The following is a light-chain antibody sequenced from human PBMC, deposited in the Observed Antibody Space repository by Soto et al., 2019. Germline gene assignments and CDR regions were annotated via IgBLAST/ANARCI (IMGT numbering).Light chain of an antibody. Sequence: QSALTQPASVSGSPGQSITISCTGTSSDVGSYNLVSWYQQHPGKAPKLMIYEVSKRPSGVSNRFSGSKSGNTASLTISGLQAEDEADYHCCSYAGSSTSYLFGTGTQLTVL. V-gene: IGLV2-23*02. CDR3: CSYAGSSTSYL. CDR2: EVS. J-gene: IGLJ1*01. CDR1: SSDVGSYNL.